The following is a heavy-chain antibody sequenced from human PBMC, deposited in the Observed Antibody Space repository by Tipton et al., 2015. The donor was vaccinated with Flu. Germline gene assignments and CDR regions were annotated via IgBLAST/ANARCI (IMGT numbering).Heavy chain of an antibody. D-gene: IGHD3-10*01. CDR3: ARAHPYTSGSWVEY. CDR2: IYYRGST. V-gene: IGHV4-31*02. Sequence: LRLSCPVSGGSFSDGGYYWTWIRHLPGKGLEWIGYIYYRGSTYYNPSLLSRVSISQDTSKSQFSLRLSSVTAADTAVYFCARAHPYTSGSWVEYWGQGTLVTVSS. J-gene: IGHJ4*02. CDR1: GGSFSDGGYY.